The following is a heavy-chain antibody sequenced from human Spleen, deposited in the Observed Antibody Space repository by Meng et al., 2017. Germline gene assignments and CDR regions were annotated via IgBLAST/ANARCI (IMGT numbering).Heavy chain of an antibody. CDR3: ARVGGSYSDY. J-gene: IGHJ4*02. CDR1: GFTFSSYT. CDR2: ISYDGSEY. D-gene: IGHD1-26*01. Sequence: GGSLRLSCAASGFTFSSYTMHWVRQAPGKGLEWVALISYDGSEYYYSDSVKGRFTISRDYSKNTLYLQMNSLRAEDTAVYYCARVGGSYSDYWGQGTLVTVSS. V-gene: IGHV3-30*04.